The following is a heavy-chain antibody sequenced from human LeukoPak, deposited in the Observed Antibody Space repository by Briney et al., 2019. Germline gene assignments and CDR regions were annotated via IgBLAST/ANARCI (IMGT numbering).Heavy chain of an antibody. Sequence: SVKVSCKASGGTFSSYTISWVRQAPGQGLEWMGRIIPILGIANYAQKFQGRVTITADKSTSTAYMELSRLRSEDTAVYYCSFGAPIYYYGMDVWSQGTTVTVSS. CDR1: GGTFSSYT. V-gene: IGHV1-69*02. CDR3: SFGAPIYYYGMDV. J-gene: IGHJ6*02. CDR2: IIPILGIA. D-gene: IGHD3-10*01.